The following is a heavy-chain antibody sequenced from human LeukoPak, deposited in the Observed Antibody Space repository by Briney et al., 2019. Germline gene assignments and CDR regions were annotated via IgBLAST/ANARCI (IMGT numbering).Heavy chain of an antibody. Sequence: GGSLRLSCAASGFTFTNYWMIWVRQAPAKGLEWVANINEDGSEKYYVGSVEGRFTISRDNAKNSVFLQMNSLRADDTAMYYCASSSYSSSSSWGQGTLVTVSS. D-gene: IGHD6-6*01. V-gene: IGHV3-7*01. CDR2: INEDGSEK. J-gene: IGHJ5*02. CDR3: ASSSYSSSSS. CDR1: GFTFTNYW.